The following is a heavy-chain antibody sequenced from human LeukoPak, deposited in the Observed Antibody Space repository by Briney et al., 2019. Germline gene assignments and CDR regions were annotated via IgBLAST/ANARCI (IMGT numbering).Heavy chain of an antibody. CDR3: ARTEYSYGKPYFDY. V-gene: IGHV4-4*07. Sequence: SETLSLTCTVSGGSISSYYWSWIRQPAGKGLEWIGRIYTSGSTNYNPSLKSRVTMSVDTSKNQFSLKLSSVTAADTAVYYCARTEYSYGKPYFDYWGQGTLVTVSS. J-gene: IGHJ4*02. CDR2: IYTSGST. CDR1: GGSISSYY. D-gene: IGHD5-18*01.